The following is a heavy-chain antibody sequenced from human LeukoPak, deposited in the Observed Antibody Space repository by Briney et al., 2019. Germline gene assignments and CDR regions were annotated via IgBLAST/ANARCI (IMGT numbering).Heavy chain of an antibody. CDR1: GGTFSSYR. J-gene: IGHJ4*02. Sequence: SVKLSCKASGGTFSSYRFSWVRQAPGQVLEWMGRIIPILPITNYAQNFQGRVTITADKSTNTAYMELSSLRSEDTALYYCAVSRGYSNSFFDYWGQGTLVTVSS. CDR2: IIPILPIT. V-gene: IGHV1-69*02. D-gene: IGHD6-6*01. CDR3: AVSRGYSNSFFDY.